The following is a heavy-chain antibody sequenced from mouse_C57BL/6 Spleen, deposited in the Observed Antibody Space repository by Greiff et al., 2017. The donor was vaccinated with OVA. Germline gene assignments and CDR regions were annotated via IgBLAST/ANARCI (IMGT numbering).Heavy chain of an antibody. J-gene: IGHJ4*01. Sequence: EVKLMESGGGLVQPGGSLKLSCAASGFTFSDYGMAWVRQAPRKGPEWVAFISNLAYSIYYADTVTGRFTISRENAKNTLYLEMSSLRSEDTAMYYCARLLTGRAMDYWGQGTSVTVSS. CDR3: ARLLTGRAMDY. CDR2: ISNLAYSI. D-gene: IGHD4-1*01. V-gene: IGHV5-15*01. CDR1: GFTFSDYG.